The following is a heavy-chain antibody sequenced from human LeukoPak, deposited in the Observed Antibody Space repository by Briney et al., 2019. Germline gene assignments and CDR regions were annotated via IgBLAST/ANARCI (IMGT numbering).Heavy chain of an antibody. V-gene: IGHV1-69*05. CDR1: GGTFSSYA. CDR2: IIPIFGTA. J-gene: IGHJ4*02. CDR3: ARGYSYGSPDY. D-gene: IGHD5-18*01. Sequence: SVKVSCKASGGTFSSYAISWVRQAPGQGVEWMGRIIPIFGTANYAQKCQGRVTITTDESTSTAYMELSSLRSEDTAVFYCARGYSYGSPDYWGQGTLVTVSS.